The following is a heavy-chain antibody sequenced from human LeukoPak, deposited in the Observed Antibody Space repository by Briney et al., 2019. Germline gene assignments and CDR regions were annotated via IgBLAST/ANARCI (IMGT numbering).Heavy chain of an antibody. CDR2: MSYDGSNK. CDR3: ARDYYGSGSPMWFDP. Sequence: GRSLRLSCAASGFTFSSYAMPWVRQAPGKGLEWVAVMSYDGSNKYYADSVKGRFTISRDNSKNTLYLQMNSLRAEDTAVYYCARDYYGSGSPMWFDPWGQGTLVTVSS. V-gene: IGHV3-30-3*01. J-gene: IGHJ5*02. D-gene: IGHD3-10*01. CDR1: GFTFSSYA.